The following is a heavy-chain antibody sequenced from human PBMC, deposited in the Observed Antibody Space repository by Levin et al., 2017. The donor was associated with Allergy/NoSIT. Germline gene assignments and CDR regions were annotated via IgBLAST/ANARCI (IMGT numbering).Heavy chain of an antibody. V-gene: IGHV3-66*02. CDR1: GFTVSSNY. Sequence: GESLKISCAASGFTVSSNYMSWVRQAPGKGLEWVSVIYSGGSTYYADSVKGRFTISRDNSKNTLYLQMNSLRAEDTAVYYCARALYYDILTGYLFDYWGQGTLVTVSS. CDR3: ARALYYDILTGYLFDY. CDR2: IYSGGST. J-gene: IGHJ4*02. D-gene: IGHD3-9*01.